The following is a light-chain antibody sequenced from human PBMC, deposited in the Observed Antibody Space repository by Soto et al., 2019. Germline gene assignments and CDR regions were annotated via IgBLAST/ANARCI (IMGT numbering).Light chain of an antibody. CDR1: QSISSS. J-gene: IGKJ2*01. V-gene: IGKV1-39*01. CDR2: AAS. Sequence: DIQMTQSPSSLSASVGDRVTITCRASQSISSSLNWYQQKPGKAPKLLIYAASSLQSGVPSRFSGSGSGTDFTLTISSLQPEDVATYSCQQSYSTLPYTFGQGTKVEIK. CDR3: QQSYSTLPYT.